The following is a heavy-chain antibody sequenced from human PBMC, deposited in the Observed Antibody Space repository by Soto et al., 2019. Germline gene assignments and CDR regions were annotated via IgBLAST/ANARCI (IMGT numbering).Heavy chain of an antibody. CDR1: GGSITSSNW. V-gene: IGHV4-4*02. CDR2: TSHRGST. CDR3: ARVGHSSGWS. D-gene: IGHD6-19*01. Sequence: QVQLQESGPGLVKPSGTLSLTCAVSGGSITSSNWWSWVRQPPGKGLEWIGETSHRGSTTYNPSRPSRVTITVDKSKNQFHLKLSSVTAADTAVYYCARVGHSSGWSLGQGTLVTVSS. J-gene: IGHJ5*02.